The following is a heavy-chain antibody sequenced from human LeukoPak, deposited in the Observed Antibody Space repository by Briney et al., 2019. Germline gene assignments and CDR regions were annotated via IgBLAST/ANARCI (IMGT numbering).Heavy chain of an antibody. CDR3: ARTLIAPGTDY. J-gene: IGHJ4*02. Sequence: GASVKVSCKASGYTLSSYYMHWVRQAPGQWLEWVGIINPSGDSTSYAQKFQGRVTMTRDTSTSTFDMELSSLRSEDTAVYYCARTLIAPGTDYWGQGTLVTVSS. CDR2: INPSGDST. V-gene: IGHV1-46*01. D-gene: IGHD6-13*01. CDR1: GYTLSSYY.